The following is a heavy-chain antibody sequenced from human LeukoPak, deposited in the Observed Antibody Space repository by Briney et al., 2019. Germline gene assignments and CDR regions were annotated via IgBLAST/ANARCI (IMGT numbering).Heavy chain of an antibody. CDR3: AKRGVVIRVILVGFHKEAYYFDS. CDR2: ISDSGGRT. Sequence: GGSLRLSCAVSGITLSNYGMSWVRQAPGKRLEWVAGISDSGGRTNYAGSVKGRFTISRDNPNNTLYLQMNSLRAEDTPVYFCAKRGVVIRVILVGFHKEAYYFDSWGQGALVTVSS. D-gene: IGHD3-22*01. J-gene: IGHJ4*02. CDR1: GITLSNYG. V-gene: IGHV3-23*01.